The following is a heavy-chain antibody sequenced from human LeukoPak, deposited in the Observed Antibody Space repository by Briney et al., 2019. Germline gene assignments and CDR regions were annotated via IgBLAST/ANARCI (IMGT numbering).Heavy chain of an antibody. Sequence: GRSLRLSCAASGFTFSSYAMHWVRQAPGKGLEWVAVISYDGSNKYYADSVKGRFTISRDNSKNTLYVQMNSLRAEDTAVYYCAKRVAYNSGYYWDYWGQGTLVTVSS. J-gene: IGHJ4*02. CDR1: GFTFSSYA. D-gene: IGHD6-19*01. V-gene: IGHV3-30*04. CDR3: AKRVAYNSGYYWDY. CDR2: ISYDGSNK.